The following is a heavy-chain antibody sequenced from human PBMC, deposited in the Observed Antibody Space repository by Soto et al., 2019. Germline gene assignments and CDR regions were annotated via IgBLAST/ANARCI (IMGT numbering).Heavy chain of an antibody. CDR1: GGSFSGYY. J-gene: IGHJ4*02. CDR2: IFYGGSTTY. V-gene: IGHV4-59*01. CDR3: ARVGSSGWSPDY. D-gene: IGHD6-19*01. Sequence: SETLSLTCAVYGGSFSGYYWSWIRQPPGEGMEWIGYIFYGGSTTYNNNPSLKSRVSISVDTSKNQFYLRLSSVTAADTAVYYCARVGSSGWSPDYWGQGTLVNVSS.